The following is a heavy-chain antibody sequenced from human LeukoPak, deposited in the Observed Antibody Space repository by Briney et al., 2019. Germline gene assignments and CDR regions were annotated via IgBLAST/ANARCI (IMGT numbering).Heavy chain of an antibody. CDR2: IYSGGST. CDR3: ARDRGVGTNLGFDY. V-gene: IGHV3-53*01. D-gene: IGHD1-26*01. Sequence: GGSLRLSCAASGFSVNNEYMSWVRQAPGKGLEWVSVIYSGGSTYYADSVTGRFTISRDNSNNTVYLHMNSLRAEDTGVYYCARDRGVGTNLGFDYWGQGTLVIVSS. CDR1: GFSVNNEY. J-gene: IGHJ4*02.